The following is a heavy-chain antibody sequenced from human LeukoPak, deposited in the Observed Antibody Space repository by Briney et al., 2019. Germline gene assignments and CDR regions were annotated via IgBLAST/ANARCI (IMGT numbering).Heavy chain of an antibody. D-gene: IGHD3-10*01. CDR2: INHSGST. Sequence: SETLSLTCAVYGGSFSGYYWSWIRQPPGKGLEWIGEINHSGSTNYNPSLKSRVTISVDTSKNQFSLKLSSVTAADTAVYYCARAGYYGSGSLDYWGQGTLVTVSS. J-gene: IGHJ4*02. V-gene: IGHV4-34*01. CDR3: ARAGYYGSGSLDY. CDR1: GGSFSGYY.